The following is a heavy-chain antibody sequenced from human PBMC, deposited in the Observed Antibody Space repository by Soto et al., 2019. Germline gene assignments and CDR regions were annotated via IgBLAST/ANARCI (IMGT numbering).Heavy chain of an antibody. J-gene: IGHJ4*02. Sequence: GGSLRLSCAASGFTFSSYAMSWVRQAPGKGLEWVSAISGSGGSTYYADSVKGRFTISRDNSKNTLNLQMNSLRAEDTAVYYCAKDMYSPRVRGVFDYWGQGTLVTVSS. CDR3: AKDMYSPRVRGVFDY. CDR2: ISGSGGST. V-gene: IGHV3-23*01. D-gene: IGHD3-10*01. CDR1: GFTFSSYA.